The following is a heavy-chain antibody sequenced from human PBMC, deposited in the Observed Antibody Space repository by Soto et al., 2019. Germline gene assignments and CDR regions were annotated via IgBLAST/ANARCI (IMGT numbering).Heavy chain of an antibody. CDR3: ARDDEGGSYCDLGY. Sequence: GGSLRLSCAASGFTFSNYIMHWVRQAPGKRLEWVAIILHDGNNKYYADSVKGRFTISRDNSKNTLYLQMNSLRTEDTAIYYCARDDEGGSYCDLGYWGQGTLVTVSS. V-gene: IGHV3-30-3*01. CDR1: GFTFSNYI. J-gene: IGHJ4*02. D-gene: IGHD3-10*01. CDR2: ILHDGNNK.